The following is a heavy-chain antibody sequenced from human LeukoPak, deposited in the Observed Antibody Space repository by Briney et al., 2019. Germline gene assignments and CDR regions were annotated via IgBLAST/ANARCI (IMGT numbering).Heavy chain of an antibody. D-gene: IGHD6-19*01. V-gene: IGHV1-24*01. CDR3: ATDQGAHVPPLNQWPLSLGF. CDR2: FDPEDGET. CDR1: GYTFPSYF. J-gene: IGHJ4*02. Sequence: ASVKVSCKASGYTFPSYFMHWVRQAPGKGLEWMGGFDPEDGETIYAQKFQGRVTMTEDTSTDTAYMELSSLRSEDTAVYYCATDQGAHVPPLNQWPLSLGFWGQGTLVTVSS.